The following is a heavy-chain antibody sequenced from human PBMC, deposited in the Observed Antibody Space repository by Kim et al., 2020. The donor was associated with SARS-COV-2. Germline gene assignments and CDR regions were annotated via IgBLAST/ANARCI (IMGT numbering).Heavy chain of an antibody. CDR1: GYTFTGYY. D-gene: IGHD6-13*01. CDR3: ARLRGYSSSWYSLQH. J-gene: IGHJ1*01. V-gene: IGHV1-2*02. Sequence: ASVKVSCKASGYTFTGYYMHWVRQAPGQGLEWMGWINPNSGGTNYAQKFQGRVTMTRDTSISTAYMELSRLRSDDTAVYYCARLRGYSSSWYSLQHWGQGNLVTVSS. CDR2: INPNSGGT.